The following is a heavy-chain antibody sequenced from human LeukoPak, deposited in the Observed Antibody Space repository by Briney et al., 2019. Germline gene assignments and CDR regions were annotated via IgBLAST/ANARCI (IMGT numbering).Heavy chain of an antibody. CDR2: ISYDGSNK. CDR3: ARDARLEWFGELLSPGAFDI. V-gene: IGHV3-30*19. D-gene: IGHD3-10*01. Sequence: PGGSLRLSCAASGFTFSIYGMHWVRQAPGKGLEWVAVISYDGSNKYYADSVKGRFTISRDNSKNTLYLQMNSLRAEDTAVYYCARDARLEWFGELLSPGAFDIWGQGTMVTVSS. CDR1: GFTFSIYG. J-gene: IGHJ3*02.